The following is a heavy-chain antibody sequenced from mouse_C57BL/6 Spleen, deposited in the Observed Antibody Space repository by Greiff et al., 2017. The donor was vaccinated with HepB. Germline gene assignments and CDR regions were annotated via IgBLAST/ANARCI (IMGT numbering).Heavy chain of an antibody. CDR2: ISDGGSYT. CDR1: GFTFSSYA. Sequence: EVQLVESGGGLVKPGGSLKLSCAASGFTFSSYAMSWVRQTPEKRLEWVATISDGGSYTYYPDNVKGRFTISRDNAKNNLYLQMGHLKSEDTAMYYCARYYDLGYFDVWGTGTTVTVSS. V-gene: IGHV5-4*01. J-gene: IGHJ1*03. D-gene: IGHD2-4*01. CDR3: ARYYDLGYFDV.